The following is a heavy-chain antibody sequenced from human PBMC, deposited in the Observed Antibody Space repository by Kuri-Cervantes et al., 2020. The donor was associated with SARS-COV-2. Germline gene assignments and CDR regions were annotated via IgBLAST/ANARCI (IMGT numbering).Heavy chain of an antibody. CDR2: ISSSSSQR. V-gene: IGHV3-21*01. CDR1: GFTFSTYS. J-gene: IGHJ1*01. Sequence: GGSLRLSCAASGFTFSTYSMTWVRQAPGKGLEWVSSISSSSSQRYYVDSVKGRFTISRDNAKNSLYLQMNSLRAEDTAVYYCARAQNTYGSGSYVYFQHWGQGTLVTVSS. CDR3: ARAQNTYGSGSYVYFQH. D-gene: IGHD3-10*01.